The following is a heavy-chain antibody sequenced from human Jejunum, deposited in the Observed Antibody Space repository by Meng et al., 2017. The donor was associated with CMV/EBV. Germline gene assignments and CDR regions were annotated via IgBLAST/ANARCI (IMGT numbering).Heavy chain of an antibody. Sequence: SLSLSCAASGFTFINAWMSWVRQAPGKGLEWVGRIRSNADGGTADYVAPVTGRLTVSRDDSKNTLYLQMNSLKTEDTAVYYCTTEYDWGQGTLVTVSS. CDR1: GFTFINAW. CDR3: TTEYD. V-gene: IGHV3-15*01. J-gene: IGHJ4*02. CDR2: IRSNADGGTA.